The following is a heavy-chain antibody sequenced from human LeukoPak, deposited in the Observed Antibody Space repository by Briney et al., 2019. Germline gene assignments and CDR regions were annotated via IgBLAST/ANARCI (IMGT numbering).Heavy chain of an antibody. CDR3: ARAGLGYCSGGSCYYYYMDV. Sequence: ASVKVSCKASGYTFTSYDINWVRQATGQGLEWMGWMNPNSGNTGYAQKFQGRVTMTRNTSISTAYMELSSLRSEDTAVYYCARAGLGYCSGGSCYYYYMDVWGKGTTVTVSS. CDR2: MNPNSGNT. CDR1: GYTFTSYD. J-gene: IGHJ6*03. V-gene: IGHV1-8*01. D-gene: IGHD2-15*01.